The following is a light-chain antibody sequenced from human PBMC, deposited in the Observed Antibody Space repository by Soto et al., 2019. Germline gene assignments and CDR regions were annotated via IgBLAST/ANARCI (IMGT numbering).Light chain of an antibody. CDR3: QQYNNWPAT. CDR2: DAS. CDR1: QSISSR. J-gene: IGKJ1*01. Sequence: IQMAQSPSTLAASVGDRGTITFRASQSISSRLAWYQQKPGKAPKFLVYDASNLESGVPSRFSGSGSGTDFALTITSLQAEDFAVYCCQQYNNWPATFGQGTKV. V-gene: IGKV1-5*01.